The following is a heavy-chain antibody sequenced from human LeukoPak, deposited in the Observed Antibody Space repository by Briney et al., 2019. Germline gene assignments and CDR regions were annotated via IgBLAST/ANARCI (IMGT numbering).Heavy chain of an antibody. D-gene: IGHD2-2*01. V-gene: IGHV4-34*01. CDR2: INHSGST. J-gene: IGHJ5*02. CDR3: ARGSDIVVVPAALRNWFDP. Sequence: SETLSLTCAVYGGSFSGYYWSWIRQPPGKGLEWIGEINHSGSTNYNPSLKSRVAISVDTSKNQFSLKLSSVTAADTAAYYCARGSDIVVVPAALRNWFDPWGQGTLVTVSS. CDR1: GGSFSGYY.